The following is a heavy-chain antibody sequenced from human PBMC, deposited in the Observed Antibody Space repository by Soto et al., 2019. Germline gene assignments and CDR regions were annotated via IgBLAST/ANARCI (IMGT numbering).Heavy chain of an antibody. CDR3: ARGDCSSTCYIGY. Sequence: VQLVESGGGLVQPGGSLRLSCAASGFSFSNDEMNWVRQAPGKGLEWISYITSSGGAVFYADSVKGRFTISRDNAKDSLFLQMNSLRVEDTAVYYCARGDCSSTCYIGYWGQGARVTVSS. V-gene: IGHV3-48*03. CDR2: ITSSGGAV. CDR1: GFSFSNDE. J-gene: IGHJ4*02. D-gene: IGHD2-2*02.